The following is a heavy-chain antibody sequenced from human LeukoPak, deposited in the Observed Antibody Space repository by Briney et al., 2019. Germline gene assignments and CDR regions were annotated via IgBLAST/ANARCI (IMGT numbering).Heavy chain of an antibody. CDR2: TYNRSKWYI. CDR3: ARGLYSSNWDRGYYYYYGMDV. D-gene: IGHD2-2*01. V-gene: IGHV6-1*01. J-gene: IGHJ6*02. CDR1: GDTVSSNSAA. Sequence: LSQTFSLTCAISGDTVSSNSAAWNWIRQSPSRGLEWLGRTYNRSKWYIDYAVSVKSRITIKPDTSRNQFSLQLTSVTPDDTAVYYCARGLYSSNWDRGYYYYYGMDVWGQGTTVTVSS.